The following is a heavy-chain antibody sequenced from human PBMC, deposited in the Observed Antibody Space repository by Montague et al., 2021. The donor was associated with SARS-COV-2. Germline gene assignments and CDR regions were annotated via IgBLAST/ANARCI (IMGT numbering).Heavy chain of an antibody. CDR2: IYHSGGT. J-gene: IGHJ4*02. Sequence: SETLSLTCVVSGGSISSINWWSWVRQPPGKGLEWIGEIYHSGGTNYNPSLKSRVIISVDKSKNQFSLKLISVTAADTAVYYCARTGYSSGWHSFDYWGQGTLVTVSS. CDR3: ARTGYSSGWHSFDY. CDR1: GGSISSINW. V-gene: IGHV4-4*02. D-gene: IGHD6-19*01.